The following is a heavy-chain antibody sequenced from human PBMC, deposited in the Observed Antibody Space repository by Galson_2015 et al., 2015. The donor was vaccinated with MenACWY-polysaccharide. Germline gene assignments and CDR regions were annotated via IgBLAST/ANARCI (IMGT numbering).Heavy chain of an antibody. CDR1: GFSFSRYG. J-gene: IGHJ4*02. D-gene: IGHD5-12*01. CDR2: ISYSGTSK. CDR3: VKEGGAIGKYPRGS. V-gene: IGHV3-23*01. Sequence: SLRLSCAASGFSFSRYGMSWVRQIPGKGLEWVAGISYSGTSKYHADSVRGRFTISRGNSKNTLFLQMASLRAEDTAMYYCVKEGGAIGKYPRGSWGQGALVTVSS.